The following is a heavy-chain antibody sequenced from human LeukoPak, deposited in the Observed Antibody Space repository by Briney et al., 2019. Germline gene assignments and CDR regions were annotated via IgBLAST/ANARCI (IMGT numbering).Heavy chain of an antibody. Sequence: SETLSLTCTVSGGSISSYYWSWIRQPAGKGLEWIGRIYTSGSTNYNPSLKSRVTISVDTSKNQFSLKLSSVTAADTAVYYCASSITMVRGVKENWFDPWGQGTLVTVSS. CDR2: IYTSGST. D-gene: IGHD3-10*01. CDR1: GGSISSYY. V-gene: IGHV4-4*07. CDR3: ASSITMVRGVKENWFDP. J-gene: IGHJ5*02.